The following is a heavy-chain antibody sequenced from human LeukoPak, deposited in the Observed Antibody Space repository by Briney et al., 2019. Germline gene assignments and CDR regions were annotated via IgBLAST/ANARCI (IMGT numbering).Heavy chain of an antibody. Sequence: ASVKVSCKASGYTFTSYAMNWVRQAPGQGREWMGWINTNTGNPTYAQGFTGRFVFSLDTSVSTAYLQISSLKAEDTAVYYCARLPTRGDAKYSSGFFLYWGQGTLVTVSS. CDR2: INTNTGNP. CDR3: ARLPTRGDAKYSSGFFLY. J-gene: IGHJ4*02. V-gene: IGHV7-4-1*02. D-gene: IGHD6-19*01. CDR1: GYTFTSYA.